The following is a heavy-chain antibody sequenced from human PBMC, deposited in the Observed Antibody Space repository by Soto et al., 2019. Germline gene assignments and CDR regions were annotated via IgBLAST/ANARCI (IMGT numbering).Heavy chain of an antibody. Sequence: GDSLKVSCKGSGYCFTPYWIGRARQMPGKCPEWKGIMYPGDTDTRYRQSFQGQVTITADKSISTAYLQWSSPTASDTAMYYCARHRYYDSSGLDNWFDHWGQGTLVTVSS. CDR3: ARHRYYDSSGLDNWFDH. V-gene: IGHV5-51*01. D-gene: IGHD3-22*01. J-gene: IGHJ5*02. CDR1: GYCFTPYW. CDR2: MYPGDTDT.